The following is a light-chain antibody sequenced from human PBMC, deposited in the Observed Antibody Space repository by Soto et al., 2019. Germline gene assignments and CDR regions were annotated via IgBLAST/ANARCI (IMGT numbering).Light chain of an antibody. Sequence: EIVLTQSPGTLSLSPGERATLSCWASQSVSTNLAWYQQKPGQAPRLLIYGASTRATGIPARFSGSGSGTEFTLTISSLQSEDFAVYYCQEYNNWPPPTFGGGTKVDI. CDR1: QSVSTN. J-gene: IGKJ4*01. CDR2: GAS. CDR3: QEYNNWPPPT. V-gene: IGKV3-15*01.